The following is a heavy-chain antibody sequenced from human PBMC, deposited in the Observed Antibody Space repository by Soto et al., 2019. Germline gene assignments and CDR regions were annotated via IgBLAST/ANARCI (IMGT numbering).Heavy chain of an antibody. CDR2: IRGSDGST. V-gene: IGHV3-23*01. D-gene: IGHD2-8*02. Sequence: EVQLLESGGGLVQPGGSLRLSCAASGFTFNNYAMTWVRQAPGKGLEWVSTIRGSDGSTYYADSVKGRLTISRDNSKNALYLQMSSLRAEDTALYYCVKDWTGDTCPCMDVWGQGTMVTVSS. CDR1: GFTFNNYA. J-gene: IGHJ6*01. CDR3: VKDWTGDTCPCMDV.